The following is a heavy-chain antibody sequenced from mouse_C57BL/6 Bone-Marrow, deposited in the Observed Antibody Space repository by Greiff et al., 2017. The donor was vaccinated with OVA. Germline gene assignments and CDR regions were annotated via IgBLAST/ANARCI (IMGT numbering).Heavy chain of an antibody. D-gene: IGHD1-1*01. J-gene: IGHJ2*01. V-gene: IGHV14-4*01. Sequence: VQLQQSGAELVRPGASVKLSCTASGFNIKDDYMHWVKQRPEQGLEWIGWIDPENGDTEYASKFQGKATITADTSSNTAYLQLSSLTSEDTAVYYCTPWVDDYWGQGTTLTVSS. CDR3: TPWVDDY. CDR1: GFNIKDDY. CDR2: IDPENGDT.